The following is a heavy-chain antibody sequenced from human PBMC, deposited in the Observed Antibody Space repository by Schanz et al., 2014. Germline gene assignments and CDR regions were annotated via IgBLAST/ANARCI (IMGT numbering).Heavy chain of an antibody. CDR3: TRSYYDFSWGSYRFRAFDM. J-gene: IGHJ3*02. Sequence: EVQLVESGGGLVQPGGSLRLSCGGSGFSIRNHDMHWVRQATGAGLEWVSAIGTAGDTFYLDSVKGRFTISRDNAKKTLSLQMISLRAEDTAIYFCTRSYYDFSWGSYRFRAFDMWGQGTTVIVSS. CDR1: GFSIRNHD. CDR2: IGTAGDT. V-gene: IGHV3-13*04. D-gene: IGHD3-16*02.